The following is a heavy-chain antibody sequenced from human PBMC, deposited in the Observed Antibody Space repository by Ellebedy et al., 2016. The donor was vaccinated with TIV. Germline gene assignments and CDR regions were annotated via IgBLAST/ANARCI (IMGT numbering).Heavy chain of an antibody. D-gene: IGHD3-10*01. CDR2: ISPSSGIT. CDR1: GYTFTSYG. J-gene: IGHJ4*02. Sequence: AASVQVSCKASGYTFTSYGISWVRQSPGQGLEWMGWISPSSGITNYARKLQGRVTVTTDTSTSTVYLELRSLRSDDTAVYYCARGGKFGEPRGYWGQGTLVTVSS. V-gene: IGHV1-18*04. CDR3: ARGGKFGEPRGY.